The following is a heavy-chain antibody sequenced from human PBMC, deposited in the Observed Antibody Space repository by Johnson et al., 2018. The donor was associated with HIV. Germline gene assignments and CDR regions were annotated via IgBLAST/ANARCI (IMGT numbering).Heavy chain of an antibody. V-gene: IGHV3-72*01. CDR2: SRNRANGYTT. CDR1: GFTSSDYY. D-gene: IGHD6-13*01. J-gene: IGHJ3*02. Sequence: VQLVESGGGLVQPGGSLRLSCAASGFTSSDYYMDWARQAPGKGLEWVGRSRNRANGYTTEYAASVQGRFTVSRDDSKNSVYLQMNSMKTEDTAVYYCTTKPYSSSWYGAFDIWGQGTMVTVSS. CDR3: TTKPYSSSWYGAFDI.